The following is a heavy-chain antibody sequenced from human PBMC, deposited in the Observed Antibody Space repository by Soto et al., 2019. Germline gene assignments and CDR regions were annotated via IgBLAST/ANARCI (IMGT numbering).Heavy chain of an antibody. CDR2: VYYDGSNQ. CDR3: ARDLSDY. CDR1: GFTFKNYG. J-gene: IGHJ4*02. V-gene: IGHV3-33*01. Sequence: QVQLVESGGGAVQPGTSLRLSCAASGFTFKNYGMHWVRQAPGKGLEWVAIVYYDGSNQYYADSVKGRFTISRDNSKNTLYLQMNSLRVDDTAMYYCARDLSDYWGQGTLVTVSS.